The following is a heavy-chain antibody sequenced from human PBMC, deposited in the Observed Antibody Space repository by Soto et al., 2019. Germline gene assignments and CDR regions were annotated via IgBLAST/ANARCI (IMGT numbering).Heavy chain of an antibody. V-gene: IGHV4-31*03. J-gene: IGHJ4*02. CDR1: GGSISSGGYY. CDR2: IYYSGST. Sequence: PSETLSLTCTVSGGSISSGGYYWSWIRQHPGKGLEWIGYIYYSGSTYYNPSLKSRVTISVDTSKNQFSLKLSSVTAADTAVYYYARGLPGYSSSWYGPALDYWGQGTLVTVSS. CDR3: ARGLPGYSSSWYGPALDY. D-gene: IGHD6-13*01.